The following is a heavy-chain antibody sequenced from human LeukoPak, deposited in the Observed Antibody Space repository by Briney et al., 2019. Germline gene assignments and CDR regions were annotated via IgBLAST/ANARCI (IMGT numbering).Heavy chain of an antibody. J-gene: IGHJ4*02. Sequence: GGSLRLSCAASGFTFDDYAMHWVRQAPGKGLEWVSGISWNSGSIGYADSVKGRFTISRDNAKNSLYLQMNSLRAEDTALYYCAKDGRWLQLEYYFDYWGQGTLVTVSS. D-gene: IGHD5-24*01. CDR3: AKDGRWLQLEYYFDY. CDR1: GFTFDDYA. V-gene: IGHV3-9*01. CDR2: ISWNSGSI.